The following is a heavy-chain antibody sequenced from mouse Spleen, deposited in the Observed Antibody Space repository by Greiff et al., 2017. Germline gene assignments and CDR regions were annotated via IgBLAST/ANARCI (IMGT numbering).Heavy chain of an antibody. V-gene: IGHV1-82*01. CDR1: GYAFSSSW. CDR2: IYPGDGDT. Sequence: VKLQESGPELVKPGASVKISCKASGYAFSSSWMNWVKQRPGKGLEWIGRIYPGDGDTNYNGKFKGKATLTADKSSSTAYMQLSSLTSEDSAVYFCAREEYGNYPSYFDYWGQGTTLTVSS. CDR3: AREEYGNYPSYFDY. J-gene: IGHJ2*01. D-gene: IGHD2-10*02.